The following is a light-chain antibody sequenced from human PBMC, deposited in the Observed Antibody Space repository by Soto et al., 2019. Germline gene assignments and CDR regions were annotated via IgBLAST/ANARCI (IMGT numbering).Light chain of an antibody. Sequence: QSVLTQPASVSGSPGQSITISCTGTSSDVGGYNYVSWYQQHPGKAPKLMIYDVSNRPSGVSNRFSGSKSGNTGSLTISGLQAEDEADYYCSSYTSSSTLNFGGGTKVTVL. V-gene: IGLV2-14*01. J-gene: IGLJ2*01. CDR3: SSYTSSSTLN. CDR1: SSDVGGYNY. CDR2: DVS.